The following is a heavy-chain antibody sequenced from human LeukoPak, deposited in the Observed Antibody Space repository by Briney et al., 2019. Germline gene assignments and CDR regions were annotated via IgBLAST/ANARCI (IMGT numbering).Heavy chain of an antibody. D-gene: IGHD4-11*01. V-gene: IGHV3-7*01. CDR2: IKQDGSEK. CDR1: GFTFSSYW. J-gene: IGHJ4*02. CDR3: AKSYSNSTPYYFDY. Sequence: GGSLRLSCAASGFTFSSYWMSWVRQAPGKGLEWVANIKQDGSEKYYVDSVKGRFTISRDNSKNTLYLQMNSLRAEDTAVYYCAKSYSNSTPYYFDYWGQGTLVTVSS.